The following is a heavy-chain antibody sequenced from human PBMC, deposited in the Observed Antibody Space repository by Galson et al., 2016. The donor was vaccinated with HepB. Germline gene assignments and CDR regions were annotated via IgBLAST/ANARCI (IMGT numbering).Heavy chain of an antibody. CDR2: ISAYNGNA. J-gene: IGHJ4*02. Sequence: SVKVSCKASGYTFTSYGINWVRQAPGQGLEWMGWISAYNGNAVYAQKFRGRLTMTTDTSTSTAYMELRSLRSDDTAVYFCARDGYSQNFFDYWGQGTLVTVSS. CDR1: GYTFTSYG. CDR3: ARDGYSQNFFDY. D-gene: IGHD5-18*01. V-gene: IGHV1-18*01.